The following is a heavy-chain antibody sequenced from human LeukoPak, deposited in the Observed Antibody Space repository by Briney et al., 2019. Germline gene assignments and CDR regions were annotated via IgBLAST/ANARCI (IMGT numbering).Heavy chain of an antibody. Sequence: KASETLSLTCAVYGGSFSGYYWSWIRQPPGKGLEWIGYIYYSGSTNYNPSLKSRVTISVDTSKNQFSLKLSSVTAADTAVYYCASGARRAYSSGWYYFDYWGQGTLVTVSS. CDR2: IYYSGST. D-gene: IGHD6-19*01. V-gene: IGHV4-59*01. CDR1: GGSFSGYY. J-gene: IGHJ4*02. CDR3: ASGARRAYSSGWYYFDY.